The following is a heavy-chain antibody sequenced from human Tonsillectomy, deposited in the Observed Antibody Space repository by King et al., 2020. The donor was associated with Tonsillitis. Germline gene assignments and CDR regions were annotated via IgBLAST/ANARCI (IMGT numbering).Heavy chain of an antibody. V-gene: IGHV3-21*01. D-gene: IGHD2-15*01. CDR3: ASPYCGGGSYYQRNDAFHV. Sequence: VQLVESGGGLVKPGEFLRLSCAAAGFTFSFYSMNWVRQAPGKGLEWVSSINADSSYIYYSDSLKGRFTISRDNSKNSLFMQMNSLRAEDAAVYYCASPYCGGGSYYQRNDAFHVWGQGTMVTVSS. J-gene: IGHJ3*01. CDR1: GFTFSFYS. CDR2: INADSSYI.